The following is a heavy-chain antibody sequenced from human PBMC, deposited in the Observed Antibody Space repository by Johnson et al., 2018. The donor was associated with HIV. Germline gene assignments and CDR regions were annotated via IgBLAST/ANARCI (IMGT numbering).Heavy chain of an antibody. CDR3: ARDPAAAALQAFDI. CDR1: GFTFSSYG. Sequence: QVQLVESGGGVVQPGRSLRLSCAASGFTFSSYGMHWVRQAPGKGLEWVAFIRYDGSNKYYADSVKGRFTISRDNSKNTLYLQMNSLRAEDTAVYYCARDPAAAALQAFDIWGQGTMVTVSS. CDR2: IRYDGSNK. V-gene: IGHV3-33*01. J-gene: IGHJ3*02. D-gene: IGHD6-13*01.